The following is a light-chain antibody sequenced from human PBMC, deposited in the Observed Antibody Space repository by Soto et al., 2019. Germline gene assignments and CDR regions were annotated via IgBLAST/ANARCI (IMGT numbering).Light chain of an antibody. CDR1: QHFKNY. CDR3: QQYDNLPTT. V-gene: IGKV1-33*01. Sequence: DIQMSQSKYSLSASLADRVSITCLLSQHFKNYLKWYQQKSGKAPKLLIYDASDLETGVPSRFSGSGSGTDFTFTINSLKPEDIVPYYCQQYDNLPTTFGGGTKVDIK. CDR2: DAS. J-gene: IGKJ4*01.